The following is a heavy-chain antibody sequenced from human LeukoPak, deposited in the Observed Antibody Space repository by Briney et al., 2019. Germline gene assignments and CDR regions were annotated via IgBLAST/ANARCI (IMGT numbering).Heavy chain of an antibody. V-gene: IGHV4-39*07. D-gene: IGHD5-18*01. CDR1: GGSISRSSYY. J-gene: IGHJ4*02. Sequence: SETLSLTCTVSGGSISRSSYYWGWIRQPPGKGLEWIGSIYYSGSTYYNPSLKSRVTISVDTSKNQFSLKLSSVTAADTAVYYCASTPPGYSYGYRTGDYWGQGTLVTVSS. CDR2: IYYSGST. CDR3: ASTPPGYSYGYRTGDY.